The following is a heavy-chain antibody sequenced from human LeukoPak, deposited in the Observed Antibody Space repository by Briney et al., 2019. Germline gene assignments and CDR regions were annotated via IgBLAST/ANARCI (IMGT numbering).Heavy chain of an antibody. J-gene: IGHJ4*01. CDR1: GFTFSQSW. Sequence: AGGSLRLSCAASGFTFSQSWMHWVRQAPGRGLVWVSRIHGDGSRSDYADSVKGRFTNSRDNAKQVLYLHMTSLTAEDTAFYYCARGGSPSDYWGHGTLVSVSS. D-gene: IGHD1-26*01. CDR2: IHGDGSRS. CDR3: ARGGSPSDY. V-gene: IGHV3-74*01.